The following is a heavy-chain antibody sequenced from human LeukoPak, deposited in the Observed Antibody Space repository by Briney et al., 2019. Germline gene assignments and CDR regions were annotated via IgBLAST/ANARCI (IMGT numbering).Heavy chain of an antibody. CDR2: IYHSGST. J-gene: IGHJ6*03. V-gene: IGHV4-38-2*02. Sequence: SETLSLTCTVSGYSISSGYYWGWIRQPPGKGLEWIGSIYHSGSTYYNPSLKSRVTISLDTSKNQFSLKLSSVTAADTAVYYCARETTGYSSRSYYYYYMDVWGKGTTVTISS. CDR1: GYSISSGYY. CDR3: ARETTGYSSRSYYYYYMDV. D-gene: IGHD6-13*01.